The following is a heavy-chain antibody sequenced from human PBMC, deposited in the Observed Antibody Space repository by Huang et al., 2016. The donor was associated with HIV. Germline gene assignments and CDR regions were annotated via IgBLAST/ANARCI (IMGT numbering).Heavy chain of an antibody. Sequence: QIQLMQSGPELKQPGASVTVSCKASGYTCTSSGITWVRQAPGQGPEWMGWMIASSGDTEYAQKVQGRVTFTAESSTNIAYMGLRSLRSDETAKYYCARDPKYHRIGYYRQRRGIDIWGQGTMVIVSS. CDR3: ARDPKYHRIGYYRQRRGIDI. CDR2: MIASSGDT. V-gene: IGHV1-18*01. D-gene: IGHD3-22*01. CDR1: GYTCTSSG. J-gene: IGHJ3*02.